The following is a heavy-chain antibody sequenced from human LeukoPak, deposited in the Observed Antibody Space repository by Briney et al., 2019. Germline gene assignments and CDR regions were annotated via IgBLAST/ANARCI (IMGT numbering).Heavy chain of an antibody. J-gene: IGHJ4*02. CDR2: ISGSGGSR. CDR3: AKDRVLRYFDWLPLGFDY. D-gene: IGHD3-9*01. V-gene: IGHV3-23*01. Sequence: GGSLRLSCAASGFTFSSYAMSWVRQAPGKGLEWVSAISGSGGSRYYADSVKGRFTISRDNSKNTLYLQMNSLRAEDTAVYYCAKDRVLRYFDWLPLGFDYWGQGTLVTVSS. CDR1: GFTFSSYA.